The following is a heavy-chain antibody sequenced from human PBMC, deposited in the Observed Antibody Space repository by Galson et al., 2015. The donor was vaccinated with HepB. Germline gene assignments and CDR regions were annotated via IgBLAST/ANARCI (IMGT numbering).Heavy chain of an antibody. CDR2: ISSNGGST. D-gene: IGHD3-10*01. CDR3: VKDLVWGNYYGSGSYTDFDY. V-gene: IGHV3-64D*06. Sequence: SLRLSCAASGFTFSSYAMHWVRQAPGKGLEYVSAISSNGGSTNYADSVKGRFTISRDNSKNTLYLQMSSLRAEDTAVYYCVKDLVWGNYYGSGSYTDFDYWGQGTLVTVSS. CDR1: GFTFSSYA. J-gene: IGHJ4*02.